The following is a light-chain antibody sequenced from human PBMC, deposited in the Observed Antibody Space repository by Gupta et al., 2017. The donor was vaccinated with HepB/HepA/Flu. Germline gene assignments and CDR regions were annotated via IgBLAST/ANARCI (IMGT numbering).Light chain of an antibody. J-gene: IGKJ2*01. CDR1: QSVSSY. V-gene: IGKV3-11*01. CDR3: QQRSNWPQPT. CDR2: DAS. Sequence: EIVLTQSPATLSLSPGERATLSCTASQSVSSYLAWYKQKPGQAPRLLIYDASNRSTGIPAMFSGSGSRTDFTLTISSRVLEDFAVYYCQQRSNWPQPTFGQGTKVEIK.